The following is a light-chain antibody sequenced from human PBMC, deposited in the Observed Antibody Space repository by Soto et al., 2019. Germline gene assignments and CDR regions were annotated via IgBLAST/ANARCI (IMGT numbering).Light chain of an antibody. CDR1: QGISSY. CDR2: AAS. V-gene: IGKV1-9*01. Sequence: DIQLTQSPSFLSASVGDRVTITCRASQGISSYLAWFQQKPAKAPNLLIYAASTLQNGVPSRFSGSGSGTEFPRTISSLQPEDFATYYFQQLNSYPYTFGQGTKLEIK. CDR3: QQLNSYPYT. J-gene: IGKJ2*01.